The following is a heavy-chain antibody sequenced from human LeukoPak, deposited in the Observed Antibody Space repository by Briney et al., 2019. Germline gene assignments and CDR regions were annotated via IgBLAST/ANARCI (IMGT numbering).Heavy chain of an antibody. CDR2: ISYDGSNK. D-gene: IGHD5-24*01. V-gene: IGHV3-30-3*01. Sequence: GRSLRLSCAASGFTFSSYAMHWVRQAPGKGLEWVAVISYDGSNKYYADSVKGRFTISRDNAKNSVYLQMNGLTVEDTAVYYCVRDVDIWGQGTLVTVSS. J-gene: IGHJ4*02. CDR1: GFTFSSYA. CDR3: VRDVDI.